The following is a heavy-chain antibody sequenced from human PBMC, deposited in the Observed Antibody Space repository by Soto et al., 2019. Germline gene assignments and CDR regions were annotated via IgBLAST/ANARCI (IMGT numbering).Heavy chain of an antibody. Sequence: QLQLQESGPGQVKPSETLSLTCTVSGDSISRNSYYWGWVRQPPGKGLEWIGSIYHTGRTNHNPSLRSRVTISVDTSEHQFSLRLTSVTAVDTAVYYCARVKDFGDLFDSWGQGTLVTVSS. J-gene: IGHJ4*02. D-gene: IGHD4-17*01. CDR3: ARVKDFGDLFDS. V-gene: IGHV4-39*01. CDR1: GDSISRNSYY. CDR2: IYHTGRT.